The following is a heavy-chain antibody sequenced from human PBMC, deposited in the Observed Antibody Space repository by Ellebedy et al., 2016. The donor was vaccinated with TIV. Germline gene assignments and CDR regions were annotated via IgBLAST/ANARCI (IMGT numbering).Heavy chain of an antibody. Sequence: AASVKVSCKASGYTFTXYYLPSVRHAXGQGLXWLGWINPNSGGTNFAQKFQGWVTLTRDTTITTAYMELSSLTSDDTATAVFYCARGGSSNWYEDICFWGQGTLVTASS. CDR3: ARGGSSNWYEDICF. V-gene: IGHV1-2*04. J-gene: IGHJ4*02. D-gene: IGHD6-13*01. CDR2: INPNSGGT. CDR1: GYTFTXYY.